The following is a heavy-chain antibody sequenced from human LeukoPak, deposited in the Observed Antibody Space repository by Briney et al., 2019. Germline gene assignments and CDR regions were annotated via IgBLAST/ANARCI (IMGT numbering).Heavy chain of an antibody. CDR3: ARVPPLLWFGELSYYYYYMDV. J-gene: IGHJ6*03. CDR2: ISSSSSYI. CDR1: GFTFSSYS. Sequence: GGSLRLSCAASGFTFSSYSMNWVRQAPGKGLEWVSSISSSSSYIYYADSVKGRFTISRDNAKNSLYLQMNSLRAEDTAVYYCARVPPLLWFGELSYYYYYMDVWGEGTTVTVSS. V-gene: IGHV3-21*01. D-gene: IGHD3-10*01.